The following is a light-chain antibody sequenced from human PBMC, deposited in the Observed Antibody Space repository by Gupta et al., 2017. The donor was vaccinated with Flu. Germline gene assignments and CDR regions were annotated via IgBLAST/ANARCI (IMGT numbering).Light chain of an antibody. CDR2: DAS. J-gene: IGKJ4*01. CDR1: QSVGTS. Sequence: VLTQSPATLSLSPGESATLSCRASQSVGTSLAWYQQRPGQAPRLLIYDASNRATDIPASFSGSGSGTDFTLTISSLEPEDFAVYYCQQRSNWPLTFGGGTKVEIK. CDR3: QQRSNWPLT. V-gene: IGKV3-11*01.